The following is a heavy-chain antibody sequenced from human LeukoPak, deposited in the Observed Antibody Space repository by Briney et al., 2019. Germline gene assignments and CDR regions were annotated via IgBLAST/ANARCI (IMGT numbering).Heavy chain of an antibody. D-gene: IGHD2-15*01. CDR3: ASSQPVLDY. J-gene: IGHJ4*02. CDR2: IYYSGGT. V-gene: IGHV4-39*01. Sequence: SETLSLTCTVSGYSISSSSYYWGWIRQPPGKGLEWIGSIYYSGGTYYNPSLKSRVTISVDTSKNQFSLKLSSVTAADTAVYYCASSQPVLDYWGQGTLVTVSS. CDR1: GYSISSSSYY.